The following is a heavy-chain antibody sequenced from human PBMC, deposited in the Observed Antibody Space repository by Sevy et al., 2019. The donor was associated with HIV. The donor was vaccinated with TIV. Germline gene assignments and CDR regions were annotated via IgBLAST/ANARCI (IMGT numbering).Heavy chain of an antibody. V-gene: IGHV3-30*18. J-gene: IGHJ6*02. CDR2: ISYDGSNK. Sequence: GGSLRLSCAASGFTFSSYGMHWVRQAPGKGLEWVAVISYDGSNKYYADSVKGRFTISRDNSKNTLYLQMNSLRAEDTAVYCCAKETAVYGMDVWGQGTTVTVSS. CDR1: GFTFSSYG. CDR3: AKETAVYGMDV.